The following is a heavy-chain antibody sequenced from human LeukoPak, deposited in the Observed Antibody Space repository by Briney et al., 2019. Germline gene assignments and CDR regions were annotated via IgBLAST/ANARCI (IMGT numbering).Heavy chain of an antibody. V-gene: IGHV1-24*01. D-gene: IGHD3-22*01. CDR3: ATRAPNYYDSSGYYPLDY. CDR2: FDPEDGET. Sequence: ASVKVSCKVSGYTLTELSMHWVRQAPGKGLEWMGGFDPEDGETIYAQKFQGRVTMTEDTSTDTAYMELSSLRFEDTAVYYCATRAPNYYDSSGYYPLDYWGQGTLVTVSS. CDR1: GYTLTELS. J-gene: IGHJ4*02.